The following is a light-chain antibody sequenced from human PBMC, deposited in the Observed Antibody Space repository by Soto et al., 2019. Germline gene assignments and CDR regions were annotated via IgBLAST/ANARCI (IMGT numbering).Light chain of an antibody. V-gene: IGLV1-44*01. Sequence: QSVLTQPPSASGTPGQRVTISCSGTSSNIGSNRVNWYQQLPGTAPKLLIYSNNQRPSGVPDRFSASKSGTSASLAISGLQSEDESDYYCAAWDDNLNGPVFGGGTKGTVL. CDR1: SSNIGSNR. CDR2: SNN. CDR3: AAWDDNLNGPV. J-gene: IGLJ3*02.